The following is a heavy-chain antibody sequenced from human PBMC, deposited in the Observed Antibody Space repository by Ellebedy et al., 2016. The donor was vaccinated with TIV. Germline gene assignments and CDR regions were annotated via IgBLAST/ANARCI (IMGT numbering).Heavy chain of an antibody. V-gene: IGHV3-66*01. CDR1: GFTVSSNY. J-gene: IGHJ6*02. CDR3: ARDGDYYYYYGMDV. D-gene: IGHD3-16*01. Sequence: GESLKISCAASGFTVSSNYMSWVRQAPGKGLECVSVIYYGGSTYYADSVKGRFTISRDNSKNTLYLQMNSLRAEDTAVYYCARDGDYYYYYGMDVWGQGTTVTVSS. CDR2: IYYGGST.